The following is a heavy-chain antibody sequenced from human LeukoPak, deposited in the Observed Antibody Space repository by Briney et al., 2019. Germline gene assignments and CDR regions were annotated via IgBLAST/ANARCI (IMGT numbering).Heavy chain of an antibody. CDR1: GFTFSSYS. CDR3: ARGPGSSGGAYVGDY. CDR2: ISSSSSYI. J-gene: IGHJ4*01. D-gene: IGHD3-22*01. V-gene: IGHV3-21*01. Sequence: GGSLRLACAAAGFTFSSYSMNWVRQAPGKGLEWVSSISSSSSYIYYADSVKGRFTISRDNAKNSLYLQMNSLRAEDTAVYYCARGPGSSGGAYVGDYWGHGTLVTVSS.